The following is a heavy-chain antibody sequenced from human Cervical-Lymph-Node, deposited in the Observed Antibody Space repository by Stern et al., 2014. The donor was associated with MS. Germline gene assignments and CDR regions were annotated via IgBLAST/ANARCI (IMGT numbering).Heavy chain of an antibody. CDR1: GFSLSTTGMS. V-gene: IGHV2-70*01. CDR2: LDGDGDK. D-gene: IGHD2-21*01. J-gene: IGHJ4*02. Sequence: ESGPALVKPTQTLTLTCTSSGFSLSTTGMSLVRIAQPQGKALEWLALLDGDGDKYYSTALKTRLTISKDTSKTQVVLTMTNMAPLDTATYFCVRAREGYYFDYWGQGIPVTVSS. CDR3: VRAREGYYFDY.